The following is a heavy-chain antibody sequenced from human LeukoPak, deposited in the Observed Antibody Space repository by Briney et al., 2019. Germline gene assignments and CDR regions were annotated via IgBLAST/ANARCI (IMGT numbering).Heavy chain of an antibody. CDR1: GYTFTSYY. J-gene: IGHJ4*02. CDR3: ARATVTTAYFDY. CDR2: INPSGGST. V-gene: IGHV1-46*01. Sequence: GAPVKVSCKASGYTFTSYYMHWVRQAPGQGLEWMGIINPSGGSTSYAQKFQGRVTMTRDTSTSTVYMELSSLRSEDTAVYYCARATVTTAYFDYWGQGTLVTDSS. D-gene: IGHD4-17*01.